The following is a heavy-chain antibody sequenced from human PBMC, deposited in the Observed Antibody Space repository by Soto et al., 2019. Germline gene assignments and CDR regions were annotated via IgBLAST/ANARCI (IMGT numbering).Heavy chain of an antibody. CDR1: GYTFTSYG. Sequence: VKVACKASGYTFTSYGISCVRQSPGQGLEWMGWISAYNGNTNNAQKFQGRVAVTTDTSTSTAYMELMNLRSDDTAVYYCARTSGYSSTDNWFDPWGQGTLVTVSS. D-gene: IGHD6-13*01. CDR3: ARTSGYSSTDNWFDP. V-gene: IGHV1-18*01. J-gene: IGHJ5*02. CDR2: ISAYNGNT.